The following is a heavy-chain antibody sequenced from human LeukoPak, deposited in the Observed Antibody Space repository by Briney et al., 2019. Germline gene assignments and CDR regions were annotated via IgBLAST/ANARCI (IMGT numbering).Heavy chain of an antibody. CDR3: ARASGPFDY. V-gene: IGHV3-33*01. Sequence: GGSLRLSCAASGFTFSTYGMHWVRQAPGKGLEWVAVIWYDGSDKYYADSVKGRFTISRDKSKNTLYLQLNSLRVEDTAVYYCARASGPFDYWGQGTLVTVSS. CDR2: IWYDGSDK. J-gene: IGHJ4*02. D-gene: IGHD5-12*01. CDR1: GFTFSTYG.